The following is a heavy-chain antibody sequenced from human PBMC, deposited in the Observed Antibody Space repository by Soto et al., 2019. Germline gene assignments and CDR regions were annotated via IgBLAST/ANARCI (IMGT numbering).Heavy chain of an antibody. D-gene: IGHD3-22*01. V-gene: IGHV3-30*18. CDR2: ISYDGSNK. CDR1: GFTFSSYG. J-gene: IGHJ4*02. Sequence: PGGSLRLSCAASGFTFSSYGMHWVRQAPGKGLEWVAVISYDGSNKYYADSVKGRFTISRDNSKNTLYLQMNSLRAEDTAVYYCAKGEYYYDSSGLFYWGQGTLVTVPQ. CDR3: AKGEYYYDSSGLFY.